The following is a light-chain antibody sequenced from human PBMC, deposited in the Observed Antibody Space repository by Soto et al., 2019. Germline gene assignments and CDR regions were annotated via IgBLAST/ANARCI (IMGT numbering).Light chain of an antibody. Sequence: DIRVTQSPRTLSASVGDRVTITWRASLSISTWLAWYQQKPGKAPKLLMYDASSLESGVPSRFSGSGSGTEFTLTIFSLQPDDFATYYCQHCNSYSRPFGQGTKVDI. CDR1: LSISTW. J-gene: IGKJ1*01. CDR2: DAS. V-gene: IGKV1-5*01. CDR3: QHCNSYSRP.